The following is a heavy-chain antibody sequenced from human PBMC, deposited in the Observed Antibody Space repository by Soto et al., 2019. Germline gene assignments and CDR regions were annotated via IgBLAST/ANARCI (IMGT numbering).Heavy chain of an antibody. D-gene: IGHD2-21*01. V-gene: IGHV3-15*07. J-gene: IGHJ4*01. Sequence: EVQLVESGGGLVMPGGSLRLSCAVSGFSFTNAWMNWVRQAPGKGPEWVGRIKREREGATTDYAAPVKGRFTISRDDSKNTLYLQMNRLKTEDTAFYYCTTNSQNDYCGHGTLVTVSS. CDR2: IKREREGATT. CDR1: GFSFTNAW. CDR3: TTNSQNDY.